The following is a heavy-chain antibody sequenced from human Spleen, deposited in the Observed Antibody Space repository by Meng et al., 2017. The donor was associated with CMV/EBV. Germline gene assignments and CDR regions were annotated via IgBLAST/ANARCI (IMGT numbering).Heavy chain of an antibody. CDR2: ISYEGSNQ. CDR3: ARVHDFWSGPPDY. V-gene: IGHV3-30*04. D-gene: IGHD3-3*01. Sequence: CAASGFTFMCYARQWDGQATGQGVEWVAAISYEGSNQYYADSVKGRFTISRDNSKNTLYLQMNSLRAEDTAVYYCARVHDFWSGPPDYWGQGTLVTVSS. J-gene: IGHJ4*02. CDR1: GFTFMCYA.